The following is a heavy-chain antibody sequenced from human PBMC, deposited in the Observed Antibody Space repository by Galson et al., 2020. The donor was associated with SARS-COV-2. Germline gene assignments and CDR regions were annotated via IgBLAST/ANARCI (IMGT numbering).Heavy chain of an antibody. V-gene: IGHV4-39*07. Sequence: SETLSLTCSVSGDSIRSSSYYWGWIRQPPGKGLEWIGSIYYSGTTYYNPSLWGRVTLSLDTSKNQFSLKLTSVTAADTAVYYCARGVPWELQNWFDPWGQGTLVTVSS. CDR1: GDSIRSSSYY. J-gene: IGHJ5*02. D-gene: IGHD1-26*01. CDR3: ARGVPWELQNWFDP. CDR2: IYYSGTT.